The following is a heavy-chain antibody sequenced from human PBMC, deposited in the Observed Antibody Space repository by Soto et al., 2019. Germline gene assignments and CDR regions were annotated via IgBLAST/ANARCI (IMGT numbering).Heavy chain of an antibody. Sequence: XGSLILSCAASGFTFNSYMSWVRQAPGKGLEWVSGISGSGGSTNYADSVKGRFTISRDNSKNTLYLQMNNLRAEDTAVYYCAPQGARGLYYFDHWGQGTLVTVSS. V-gene: IGHV3-23*01. D-gene: IGHD1-26*01. CDR1: GFTFNSY. J-gene: IGHJ4*02. CDR3: APQGARGLYYFDH. CDR2: ISGSGGST.